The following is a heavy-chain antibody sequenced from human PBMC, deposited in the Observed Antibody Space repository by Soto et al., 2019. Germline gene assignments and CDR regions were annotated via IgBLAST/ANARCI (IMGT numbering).Heavy chain of an antibody. CDR3: AKGLGLTVDYYYGMDV. CDR2: ISGSGGST. CDR1: GFTFSSYA. J-gene: IGHJ6*02. V-gene: IGHV3-23*01. Sequence: GESLKISCAASGFTFSSYAMSWVRQAPGKGLEWVSAISGSGGSTYYADSVKGRFTISRDNSKNTLYLQMNSLRAEDTAVYYCAKGLGLTVDYYYGMDVWGQGTTVTVSS. D-gene: IGHD4-4*01.